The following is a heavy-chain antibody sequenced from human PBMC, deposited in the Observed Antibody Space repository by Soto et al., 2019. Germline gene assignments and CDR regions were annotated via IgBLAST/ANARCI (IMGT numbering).Heavy chain of an antibody. CDR2: THANGST. CDR1: GVSISDYY. J-gene: IGHJ5*01. Sequence: SETLSLTCSVFGVSISDYYWSWMRQPPGKGLEWIGYTHANGSTNYNPSFKSRVTITVGTPNNQFSLKLTSVTAADTATYYCARERFNMIQRAVTRRWSDSCGQGALVTVSS. CDR3: ARERFNMIQRAVTRRWSDS. V-gene: IGHV4-59*01. D-gene: IGHD2-15*01.